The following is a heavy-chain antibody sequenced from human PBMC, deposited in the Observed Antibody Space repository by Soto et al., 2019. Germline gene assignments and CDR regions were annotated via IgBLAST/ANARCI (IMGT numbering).Heavy chain of an antibody. V-gene: IGHV1-69*13. J-gene: IGHJ1*01. CDR1: GGSFISST. CDR2: ITPIFGKA. Sequence: GXSVKVCCTASGGSFISSTIIWVRQAPGQGLEWVGGITPIFGKANYAQKFQGRVTITADESTSTAYMELSSLRSEDTALYFCARGWGSDSTTYYYAYWGQGTSVTVSS. CDR3: ARGWGSDSTTYYYAY. D-gene: IGHD3-22*01.